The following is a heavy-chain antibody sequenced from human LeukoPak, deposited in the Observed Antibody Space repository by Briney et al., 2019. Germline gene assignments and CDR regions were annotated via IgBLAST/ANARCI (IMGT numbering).Heavy chain of an antibody. D-gene: IGHD3-22*01. CDR1: GFTFSSYA. CDR2: ISGSGGST. V-gene: IGHV3-23*01. Sequence: GGSLRLSCAASGFTFSSYAMSWVRQAPGKGLEWVSGISGSGGSTYYADSVKGRFTISRDNSKNTLYLQMNSLRAEDTAVYYCAKTGGYYDSSGYWNYWGQGTLVTVSS. J-gene: IGHJ4*02. CDR3: AKTGGYYDSSGYWNY.